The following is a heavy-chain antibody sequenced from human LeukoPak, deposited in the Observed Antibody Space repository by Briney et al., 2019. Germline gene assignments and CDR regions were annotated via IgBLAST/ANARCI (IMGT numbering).Heavy chain of an antibody. Sequence: ASVKVSCKASGYTFTSYDINWVRQATGQGLEWMGWMNPNSGNTGYAQKFQGRVTMTRNTSISTAYMELSRLRSDDTAVYYCARDVKSYDSSGYYYDYWGQGTLVTVSS. J-gene: IGHJ4*02. CDR1: GYTFTSYD. CDR2: MNPNSGNT. D-gene: IGHD3-22*01. V-gene: IGHV1-8*01. CDR3: ARDVKSYDSSGYYYDY.